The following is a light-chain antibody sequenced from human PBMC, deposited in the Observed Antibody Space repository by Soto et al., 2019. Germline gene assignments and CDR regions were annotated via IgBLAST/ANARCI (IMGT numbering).Light chain of an antibody. Sequence: IVMTQSPATVSVSPGERATLSCRASLSIDTNLAWYQQKPGQSPRLLIYGASTRATGIPARFSGSGSGTEFTLTLSSLQAEEPAVYYCQQYQNWVWTFGQGNKVVI. CDR3: QQYQNWVWT. V-gene: IGKV3-15*01. CDR2: GAS. J-gene: IGKJ1*01. CDR1: LSIDTN.